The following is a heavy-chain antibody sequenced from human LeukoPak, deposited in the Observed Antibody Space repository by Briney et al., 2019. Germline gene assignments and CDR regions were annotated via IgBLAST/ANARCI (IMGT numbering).Heavy chain of an antibody. CDR1: GYSISSGYY. J-gene: IGHJ4*02. CDR2: IYHSGST. CDR3: AKSPERWLQLLIDY. Sequence: SETLSLTCAVSGYSISSGYYWGWIRQPPGKGLEWIGSIYHSGSTYYNPSLKSRVTISVDTSKNQFSLKLSSVTAADTAVYYCAKSPERWLQLLIDYWGQGTLVTVSS. D-gene: IGHD5-24*01. V-gene: IGHV4-38-2*01.